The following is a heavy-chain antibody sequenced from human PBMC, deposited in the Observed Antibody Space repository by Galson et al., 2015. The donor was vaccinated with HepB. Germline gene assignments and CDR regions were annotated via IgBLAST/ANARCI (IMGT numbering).Heavy chain of an antibody. D-gene: IGHD4-23*01. J-gene: IGHJ4*02. Sequence: SLRLSCAASGFNFSNYGLQWVRQAPGKGLEWLAVIWYDADNQFYADSVKGRFTISRDNSKNTLYLQMNTLTAADTAVYYCARYQNGNSGYGGYFDHWGQGTLVTVSS. V-gene: IGHV3-33*01. CDR1: GFNFSNYG. CDR2: IWYDADNQ. CDR3: ARYQNGNSGYGGYFDH.